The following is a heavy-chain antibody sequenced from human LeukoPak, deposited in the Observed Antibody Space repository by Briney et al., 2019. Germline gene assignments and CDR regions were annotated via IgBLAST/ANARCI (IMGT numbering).Heavy chain of an antibody. J-gene: IGHJ6*03. CDR2: IKQDGSEK. D-gene: IGHD3-10*01. Sequence: GGSLRLSCAASGFTFSSYWMSWVRQAPGKGLEWVANIKQDGSEKYYVDSVKGRFTISRDNAKNSLYLQMNSLRAEDTAVYYCARGFNYYGSGSYYIAYYYYYYMDVWGKGTTVTVSS. CDR1: GFTFSSYW. V-gene: IGHV3-7*01. CDR3: ARGFNYYGSGSYYIAYYYYYYMDV.